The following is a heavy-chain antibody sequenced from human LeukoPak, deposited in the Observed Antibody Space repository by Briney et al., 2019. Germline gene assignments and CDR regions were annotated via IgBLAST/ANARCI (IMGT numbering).Heavy chain of an antibody. V-gene: IGHV4-38-2*02. D-gene: IGHD1-26*01. CDR1: GYSISSGYY. CDR2: VYHSGST. J-gene: IGHJ4*02. CDR3: ARDRQELFDY. Sequence: SETLSLTCGVSGYSISSGYYWGWLRQPPGKGLEWIGSVYHSGSTYYTPSLKSRVTMSVDTSKNQFSLKLSSVTAADTAVYYCARDRQELFDYWGQGTLVTVSS.